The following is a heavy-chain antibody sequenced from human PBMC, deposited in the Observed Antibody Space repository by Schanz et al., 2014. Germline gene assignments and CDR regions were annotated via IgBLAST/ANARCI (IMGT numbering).Heavy chain of an antibody. V-gene: IGHV3-23*04. Sequence: EVQLVESGGGLVKPGGSLRLSCAASTSIFNHAWMSWVRQAPGKGLEWVSTIGTSGGTNYAESVKGRFTISRDNSKNTLYLQMNSLRAEDTAVYFCAKIERNEDWGQGTLXTVSS. D-gene: IGHD1-1*01. CDR2: IGTSGGT. J-gene: IGHJ4*02. CDR3: AKIERNED. CDR1: TSIFNHAW.